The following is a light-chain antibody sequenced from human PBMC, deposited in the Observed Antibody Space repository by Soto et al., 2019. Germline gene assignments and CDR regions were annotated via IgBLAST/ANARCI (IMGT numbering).Light chain of an antibody. CDR3: SSYGGSSNLV. V-gene: IGLV2-8*01. CDR1: SSDVGAYNY. CDR2: EVN. J-gene: IGLJ2*01. Sequence: QSALTQPPSASGSPGQSVTISCTGTSSDVGAYNYVSWYQQHPGKAPKLLIYEVNKRPSGVPDRFSGSKSGNTASLTVSGLQAEDDADYYCSSYGGSSNLVFGGGTKLTVL.